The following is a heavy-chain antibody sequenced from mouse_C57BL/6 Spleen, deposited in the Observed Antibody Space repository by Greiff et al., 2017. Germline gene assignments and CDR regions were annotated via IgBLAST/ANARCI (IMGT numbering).Heavy chain of an antibody. CDR2: IDPETGGT. V-gene: IGHV1-15*01. J-gene: IGHJ4*01. CDR1: GYTFTDYE. CDR3: TRGDYDYDGYAMDY. D-gene: IGHD2-4*01. Sequence: VKLMESGAELVRPGASVTLSCKASGYTFTDYEMHWVKQTPVHGLEWIGAIDPETGGTAYNQKFKGKAILTADKSSSTAYMELRSLTSEDSAVYYCTRGDYDYDGYAMDYWGQGTSVTVSS.